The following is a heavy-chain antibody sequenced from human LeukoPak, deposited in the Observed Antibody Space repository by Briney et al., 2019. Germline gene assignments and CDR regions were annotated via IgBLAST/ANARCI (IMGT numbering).Heavy chain of an antibody. Sequence: SETLSLTCTVSGGSISSYYWSWIRQPPGKGLEWIGNIYYSGSTNYNPSLKSRVTISVDTSKNQFSLRLSSVTAAGTAVYYCARQSYTAYYYYGMDVWGQGTTVTVSS. D-gene: IGHD3-10*01. CDR1: GGSISSYY. J-gene: IGHJ6*02. V-gene: IGHV4-59*08. CDR2: IYYSGST. CDR3: ARQSYTAYYYYGMDV.